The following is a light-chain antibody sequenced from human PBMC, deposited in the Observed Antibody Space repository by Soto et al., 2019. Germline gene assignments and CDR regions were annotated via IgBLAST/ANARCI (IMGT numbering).Light chain of an antibody. V-gene: IGLV2-11*01. Sequence: QSALTQPRSVSGSPGQSVTISCTGTSSDVGGYNYVSWYQQHPGKAPKLMIYDVSKRPSGVPDRFSGSKSGNTASLTISGLQAEDEADYYCCSCAGSYAVFGGGTKVTVL. CDR1: SSDVGGYNY. CDR2: DVS. CDR3: CSCAGSYAV. J-gene: IGLJ2*01.